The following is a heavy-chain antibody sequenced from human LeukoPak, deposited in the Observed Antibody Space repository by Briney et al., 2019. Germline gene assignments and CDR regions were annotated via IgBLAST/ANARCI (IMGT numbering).Heavy chain of an antibody. CDR3: ASNVYDFWSGYEPLYYYYYYMDV. D-gene: IGHD3-3*01. CDR2: IYTSGST. CDR1: GGSISSYY. V-gene: IGHV4-4*07. J-gene: IGHJ6*03. Sequence: KPSETLSLTCTVSGGSISSYYWSWIRQPAGKGLEWIGRIYTSGSTNYNPSLKSRVTMSVDTSKNQFSLKLSPVTAADTAVYYCASNVYDFWSGYEPLYYYYYYMDVWGKGTTVTVSS.